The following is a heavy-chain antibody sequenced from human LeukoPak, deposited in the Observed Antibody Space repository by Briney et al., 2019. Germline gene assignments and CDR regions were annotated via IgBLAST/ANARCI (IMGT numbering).Heavy chain of an antibody. J-gene: IGHJ4*02. D-gene: IGHD3-22*01. CDR1: GGTFSSYA. Sequence: SVKVSCXASGGTFSSYAISWVRLAPGQGLEWMGGIIPIFGTANYAQKFQGRVTITTDESTSTAYMELSSLRSEDTAVYYCARHGDSSGYYYFDYWGQGTLDTVSS. V-gene: IGHV1-69*05. CDR2: IIPIFGTA. CDR3: ARHGDSSGYYYFDY.